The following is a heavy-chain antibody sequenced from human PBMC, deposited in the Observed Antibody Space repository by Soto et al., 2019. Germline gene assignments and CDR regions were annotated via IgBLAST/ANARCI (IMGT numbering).Heavy chain of an antibody. J-gene: IGHJ3*02. D-gene: IGHD2-2*02. V-gene: IGHV1-3*01. CDR1: GYIFTSYG. CDR3: AREGRSSTSCYTPYAFDI. CDR2: INAGNGST. Sequence: ASVKVSCKASGYIFTSYGISWVRQAPGQRLEWMGWINAGNGSTKYSQKFRGRVTITRDTSASTAYMELSSLRSEDTAVYYCAREGRSSTSCYTPYAFDIWGQGTMVTVSS.